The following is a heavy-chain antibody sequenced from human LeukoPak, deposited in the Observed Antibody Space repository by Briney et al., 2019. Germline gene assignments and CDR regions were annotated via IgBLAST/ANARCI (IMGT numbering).Heavy chain of an antibody. CDR3: AKDDAFDI. J-gene: IGHJ3*02. V-gene: IGHV3-30*18. Sequence: PGRSLRLSCAASGFTFSSYGMHWARQAPGKGLEWVAVISYDGSNKYYADSVKGRFTISRDNSKNTLYLQMNSLRAEDTAVYYCAKDDAFDIWGQGTMVTVSS. CDR1: GFTFSSYG. CDR2: ISYDGSNK.